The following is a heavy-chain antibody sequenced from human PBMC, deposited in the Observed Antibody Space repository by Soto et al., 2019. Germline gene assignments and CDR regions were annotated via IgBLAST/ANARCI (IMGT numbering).Heavy chain of an antibody. J-gene: IGHJ3*02. CDR3: VRDFWYSTMIVVVRYDAFDI. D-gene: IGHD3-22*01. V-gene: IGHV1-18*01. CDR1: GYTFTSYG. CDR2: ISAYNGNT. Sequence: ASVKVSCKASGYTFTSYGISWVRQAPGQGLEWMGWISAYNGNTNYAQKLQGRVTMTTDTSTSTAYIEMKNLRSDDTAVYFFVRDFWYSTMIVVVRYDAFDIWGQGTMVTVSS.